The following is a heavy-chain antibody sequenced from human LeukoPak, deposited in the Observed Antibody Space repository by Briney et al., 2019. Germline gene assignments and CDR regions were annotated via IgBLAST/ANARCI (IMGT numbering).Heavy chain of an antibody. J-gene: IGHJ3*02. V-gene: IGHV4-34*01. CDR2: INHSGST. Sequence: PSETLSLTCAVYGGSFSGYYWSWLRQPPGKGLEWIGEINHSGSTNYNPSLKSRVTISVDTSKNQFSLKLSSVTAADTAVYYCARGRRIQLWYTLRGIDAFDIWGQGTMVTVSS. CDR1: GGSFSGYY. D-gene: IGHD5-18*01. CDR3: ARGRRIQLWYTLRGIDAFDI.